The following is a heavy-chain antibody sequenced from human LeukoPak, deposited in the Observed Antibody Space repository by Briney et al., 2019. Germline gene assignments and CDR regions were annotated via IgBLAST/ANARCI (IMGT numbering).Heavy chain of an antibody. J-gene: IGHJ4*02. CDR2: INSDGSST. CDR1: GFSFSSYW. V-gene: IGHV3-74*01. D-gene: IGHD3-10*01. CDR3: ATGIRYGWGFDY. Sequence: RGSLRLSCAASGFSFSSYWMHWVRQAPGKGLVWVSRINSDGSSTSYADSVEGRFTISRDNAKNTLYLQMNSLRAEDTAVYYCATGIRYGWGFDYWGQGTLVTVSS.